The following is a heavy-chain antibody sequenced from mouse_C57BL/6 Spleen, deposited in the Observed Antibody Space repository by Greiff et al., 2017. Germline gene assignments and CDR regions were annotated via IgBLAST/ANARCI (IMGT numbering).Heavy chain of an antibody. CDR2: IRSKSNNYAT. CDR3: VRHEGYFLYFDV. J-gene: IGHJ1*03. D-gene: IGHD2-14*01. V-gene: IGHV10-1*01. Sequence: EVNVVESGGGLVQPTGSLKLSCAASGFSFNTYAMTWVRPAPGKGLEWVARIRSKSNNYATYYADSVKDRFTISRDDSESMLYLQMNNLKTEDTAMYYCVRHEGYFLYFDVWGTGTTVTVSS. CDR1: GFSFNTYA.